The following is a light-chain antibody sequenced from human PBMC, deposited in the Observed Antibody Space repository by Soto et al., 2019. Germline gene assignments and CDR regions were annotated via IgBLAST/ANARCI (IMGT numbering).Light chain of an antibody. CDR2: SNS. CDR1: SSNIATKS. Sequence: QLVLTQPPSASGTPGQRVTISCSGSSSNIATKSVNWYRQLPGTAPKLLIYSNSQRSSGVPDRFSGSKSGTSASLAIRGLQSEDEADYYCAAWDDSLNARYVFGTGTKVTVL. V-gene: IGLV1-44*01. CDR3: AAWDDSLNARYV. J-gene: IGLJ1*01.